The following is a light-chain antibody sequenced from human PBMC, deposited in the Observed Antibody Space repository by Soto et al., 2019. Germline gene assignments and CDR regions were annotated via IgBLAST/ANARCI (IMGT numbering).Light chain of an antibody. CDR2: EVS. Sequence: QSALTQPASVSGSPGQSITISCTGTSSDVGDYNYVSWYQQHPGIAPKLMIYEVSNRPSGVSNRLSGSKSGNTASLTISGLQAEDEADYYCSSYTSSSTLDVVFGGGTKLTV. V-gene: IGLV2-14*01. CDR3: SSYTSSSTLDVV. J-gene: IGLJ2*01. CDR1: SSDVGDYNY.